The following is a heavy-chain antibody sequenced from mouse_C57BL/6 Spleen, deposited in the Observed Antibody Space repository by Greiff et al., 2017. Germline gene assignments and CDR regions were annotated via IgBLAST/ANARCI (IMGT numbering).Heavy chain of an antibody. CDR2: IDPSDSYT. CDR3: ATPFDYGYFDY. D-gene: IGHD2-4*01. Sequence: QVQLQQPGAELVMPGASVKLSCKASGYTFPSYWMHWVKQRPGQGLEWIGEIDPSDSYTNYNQKFKGKSTLTVDKSSSTAYMQLSSLTSEDSAVYYCATPFDYGYFDYWGQGTTLTVSS. CDR1: GYTFPSYW. J-gene: IGHJ2*01. V-gene: IGHV1-69*01.